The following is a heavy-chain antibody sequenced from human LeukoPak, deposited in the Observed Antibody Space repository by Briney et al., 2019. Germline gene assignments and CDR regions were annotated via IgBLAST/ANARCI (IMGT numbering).Heavy chain of an antibody. J-gene: IGHJ4*02. CDR2: VKGDGTFT. CDR1: GFTFSSPW. CDR3: VREGDDFNFDY. D-gene: IGHD5-24*01. Sequence: PGGSLRLFCAASGFTFSSPWMHWVRQAPGKGLVWVSRVKGDGTFTNYADSVYGRFTISRDNAKNTLYLHMHSLRAEDTAVYYCVREGDDFNFDYWGQGNLVTVPS. V-gene: IGHV3-74*01.